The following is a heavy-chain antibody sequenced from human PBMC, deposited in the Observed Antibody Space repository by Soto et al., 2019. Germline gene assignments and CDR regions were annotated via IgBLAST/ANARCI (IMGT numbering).Heavy chain of an antibody. CDR2: IYPGDSDT. CDR1: GYSFTSYW. V-gene: IGHV5-51*01. D-gene: IGHD2-2*01. Sequence: GESLKISCKGSGYSFTSYWIGWVRQMPGKGLEWMGIIYPGDSDTRYSPSFQGQVTISADKSISTAYLQWSSLKASDTAMYYCARRPLVPAAYPPHPFDYWGQGTLVTVSS. CDR3: ARRPLVPAAYPPHPFDY. J-gene: IGHJ4*02.